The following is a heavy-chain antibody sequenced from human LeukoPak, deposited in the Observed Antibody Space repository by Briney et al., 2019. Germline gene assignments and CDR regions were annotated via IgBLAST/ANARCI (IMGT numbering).Heavy chain of an antibody. J-gene: IGHJ4*02. CDR3: AKGDVQSWSHFDY. CDR1: GFIFSNYA. CDR2: ISYDGNNK. Sequence: PGGSLRLSCAASGFIFSNYAIHWVRQAPGKGLEWVAVISYDGNNKYYADSVKGRFTISRDNSKNTLYLQMNSLRAEDTAVYYCAKGDVQSWSHFDYWGQGTLVTVSS. V-gene: IGHV3-30-3*01. D-gene: IGHD5-18*01.